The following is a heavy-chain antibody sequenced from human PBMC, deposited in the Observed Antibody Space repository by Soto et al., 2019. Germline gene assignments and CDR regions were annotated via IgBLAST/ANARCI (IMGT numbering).Heavy chain of an antibody. V-gene: IGHV4-59*01. CDR3: ARVRTVAGPSSRRWFDP. Sequence: QVQLQESGPGLVKPSETLSLTCTVSGGSISSYYWSWIRQPPGKGLEWIGYIYYSGSTNYNPSLMSRVTISVDTSKNLFSLKLSSVTAADTAVYYCARVRTVAGPSSRRWFDPWGQGTLVTVSS. D-gene: IGHD6-19*01. CDR1: GGSISSYY. J-gene: IGHJ5*02. CDR2: IYYSGST.